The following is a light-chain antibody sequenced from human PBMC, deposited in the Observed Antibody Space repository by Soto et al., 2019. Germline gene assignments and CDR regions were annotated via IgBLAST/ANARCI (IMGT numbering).Light chain of an antibody. J-gene: IGKJ1*01. Sequence: DIQMTQSPSTLSGSVGDRVTITCRASQTISSWLAWYQQKPGKAPKLLIYKASTLKSGVPSRFSGSGSGTEFTLTISSLQPDDFATYHCQHYNSYSEAFGQVTKVELK. CDR1: QTISSW. CDR2: KAS. CDR3: QHYNSYSEA. V-gene: IGKV1-5*03.